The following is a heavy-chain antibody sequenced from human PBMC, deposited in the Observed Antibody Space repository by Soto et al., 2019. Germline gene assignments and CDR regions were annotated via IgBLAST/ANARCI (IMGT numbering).Heavy chain of an antibody. J-gene: IGHJ6*02. CDR1: GYSFTSYW. CDR3: ARHIASLYSSGWSDIYYYGMDV. Sequence: GESLKISCKGSGYSFTSYWIGWVRQVPGKGLEWMGIIYPGDSDTRYSPSFQGQVTISADKSISTAYLQWSSLKASDTAMYYCARHIASLYSSGWSDIYYYGMDVWGRGTTVTVSS. D-gene: IGHD6-19*01. CDR2: IYPGDSDT. V-gene: IGHV5-51*01.